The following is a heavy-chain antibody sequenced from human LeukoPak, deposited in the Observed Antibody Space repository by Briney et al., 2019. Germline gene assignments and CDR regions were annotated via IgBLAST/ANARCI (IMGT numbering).Heavy chain of an antibody. CDR1: GYTFTGYY. Sequence: GASVKVSCKASGYTFTGYYMHWVRQAPGQGLEWMGWINPNSGGTNYAQKFQGRVTMTRDTSISTAYMELSRLRSDDTAVYYCARGLVGATPRLGYWGQGTLVTVSS. V-gene: IGHV1-2*02. D-gene: IGHD1-26*01. CDR2: INPNSGGT. CDR3: ARGLVGATPRLGY. J-gene: IGHJ4*02.